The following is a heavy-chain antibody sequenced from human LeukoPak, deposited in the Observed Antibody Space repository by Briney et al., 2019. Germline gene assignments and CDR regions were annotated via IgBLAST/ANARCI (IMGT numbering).Heavy chain of an antibody. Sequence: RGRSLRLSCAASGFTFSGYAMYWVRQAPGTGLEWVAVIEYDGSNKYYADSVKGRFTISRDNSKNTLYLQMNSLRAEDTAVYYCARGAYCNGSRCPGAFDIWGQGTMVTVSS. J-gene: IGHJ3*02. CDR2: IEYDGSNK. D-gene: IGHD2-15*01. V-gene: IGHV3-33*01. CDR1: GFTFSGYA. CDR3: ARGAYCNGSRCPGAFDI.